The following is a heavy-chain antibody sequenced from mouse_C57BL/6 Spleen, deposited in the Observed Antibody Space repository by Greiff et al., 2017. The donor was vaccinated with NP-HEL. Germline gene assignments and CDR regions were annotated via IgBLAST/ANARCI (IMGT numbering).Heavy chain of an antibody. V-gene: IGHV1-55*01. Sequence: QVQLQQPGAELVKPGASVKMSCKASGYTFTSYWITWVRQRPGQGLEWIGDIYPGSGSTNYNEKFKSKATLTVDTSSSTAYMQLSSLTSEDSAVYYCARVLYGNDAMDYWGQGTSVTVSS. D-gene: IGHD2-1*01. J-gene: IGHJ4*01. CDR2: IYPGSGST. CDR1: GYTFTSYW. CDR3: ARVLYGNDAMDY.